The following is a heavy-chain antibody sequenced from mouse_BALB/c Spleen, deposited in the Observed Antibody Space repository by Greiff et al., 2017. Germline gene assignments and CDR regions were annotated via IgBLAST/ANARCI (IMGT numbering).Heavy chain of an antibody. CDR3: ARRGGGYDGMDY. CDR2: IYWDDDK. Sequence: QVTLKVSGPGILQPSQTLSLTCSFSGFSLSTSGMGVSWIRQPSGKGLEWLAHIYWDDDKRYNPSLKSRLTISKDTSSNQVFLKITSVDTADTATYYCARRGGGYDGMDYWGQGTSVTVSS. CDR1: GFSLSTSGMG. J-gene: IGHJ4*01. D-gene: IGHD2-2*01. V-gene: IGHV8-12*01.